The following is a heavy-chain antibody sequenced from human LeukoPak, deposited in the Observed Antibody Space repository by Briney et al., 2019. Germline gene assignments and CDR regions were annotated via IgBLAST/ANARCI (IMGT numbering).Heavy chain of an antibody. D-gene: IGHD6-25*01. CDR2: ISGSSSTI. CDR3: ADLRPPRY. V-gene: IGHV3-48*01. J-gene: IGHJ4*02. CDR1: GFNFSSYS. Sequence: GGSLRLSCAASGFNFSSYSMNWVRQAPGKGLEWVSYISGSSSTIYYADSVKGRFTISRDNAKNSLYLQMNSLRAEDTAVYYCADLRPPRYWGQGTLVTVSS.